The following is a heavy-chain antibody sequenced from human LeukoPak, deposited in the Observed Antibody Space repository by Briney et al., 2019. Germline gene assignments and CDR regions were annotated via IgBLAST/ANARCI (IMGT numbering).Heavy chain of an antibody. CDR1: GGSFSSNDW. Sequence: IPSETLSLTCAVSGGSFSSNDWWSWVRQSPGKGLEWIGEIFHSGSTNYNPSLKSRVTISVDKSKNQFSLKLRFVTAADTAVFYCTRVNGGNRFDYWGQGTLVTVSS. CDR2: IFHSGST. CDR3: TRVNGGNRFDY. J-gene: IGHJ4*02. V-gene: IGHV4-4*02. D-gene: IGHD4-23*01.